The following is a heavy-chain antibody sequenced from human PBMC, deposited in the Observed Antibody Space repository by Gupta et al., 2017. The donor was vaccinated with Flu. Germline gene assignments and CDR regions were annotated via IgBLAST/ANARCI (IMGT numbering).Heavy chain of an antibody. D-gene: IGHD3-9*01. CDR3: VRDHDWAFTN. CDR2: IGSGGNV. J-gene: IGHJ4*02. V-gene: IGHV3-48*02. Sequence: EVHLVESGGHLVQPGGSPRLSCAAPGFIFSDSHMNWVRQAPGKGLEWVAYIGSGGNVDNADSVKGRFTISRDNAKNSLYLEMNSLRDEDTALYYCVRDHDWAFTNWGQGTLVTVSS. CDR1: GFIFSDSH.